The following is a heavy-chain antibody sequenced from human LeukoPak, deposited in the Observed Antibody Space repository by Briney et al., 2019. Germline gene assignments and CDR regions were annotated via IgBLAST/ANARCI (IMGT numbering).Heavy chain of an antibody. Sequence: GRSLRLSCAASGLTFSSYGMHWVRQAPGKGLEWVAVISYDGTIRNYADSVKGRFTISRDNSKNTLYLQMNSLTAEDTALYYCAKGCCSSTTCYLANPWGQGTLVTVSS. CDR2: ISYDGTIR. D-gene: IGHD2-2*01. J-gene: IGHJ5*02. CDR1: GLTFSSYG. V-gene: IGHV3-30*18. CDR3: AKGCCSSTTCYLANP.